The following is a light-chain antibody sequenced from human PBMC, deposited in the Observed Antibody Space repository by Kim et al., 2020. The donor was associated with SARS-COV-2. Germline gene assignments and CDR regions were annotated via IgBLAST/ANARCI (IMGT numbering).Light chain of an antibody. CDR3: QEYESSSRT. V-gene: IGKV1-5*01. J-gene: IGKJ2*01. CDR2: DAS. CDR1: QSISTW. Sequence: SASVGDRVTITCRASQSISTWLAWYQQKPGKAPKCLISDASSLQSGVPSRISGSGSGTEFTLTISSLQPDDFATYYCQEYESSSRTFGQGTKLEI.